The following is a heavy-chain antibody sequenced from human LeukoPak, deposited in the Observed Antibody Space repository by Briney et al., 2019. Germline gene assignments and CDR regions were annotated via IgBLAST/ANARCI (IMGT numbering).Heavy chain of an antibody. CDR1: GESFSGNY. V-gene: IGHV4-34*01. Sequence: SETLSLTCAVYGESFSGNYWNWIRQPPGKGLEWIGEINHSGSTNYNPSLKSRVTISVDTSKNQFSLKLSSVTAAGTAVYYCARIEPGRLGFDYWGQGTLVTVSS. CDR3: ARIEPGRLGFDY. J-gene: IGHJ4*02. CDR2: INHSGST. D-gene: IGHD3-16*01.